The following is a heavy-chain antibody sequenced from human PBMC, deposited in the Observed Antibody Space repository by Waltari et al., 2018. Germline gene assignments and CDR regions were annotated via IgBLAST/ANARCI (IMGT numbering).Heavy chain of an antibody. CDR1: GFTFSNFP. Sequence: QVQLVESGGGVVQPGGALSLSCAASGFTFSNFPMHWVRQIPGKGLEVVAIISYDGNNKYNADSVKGRFTISRDNSKNTLFLQMNSLRAEDTAVYYCARVARGTLYDAFDIWGQGTMVTVSS. CDR3: ARVARGTLYDAFDI. V-gene: IGHV3-30*14. D-gene: IGHD1-26*01. CDR2: ISYDGNNK. J-gene: IGHJ3*02.